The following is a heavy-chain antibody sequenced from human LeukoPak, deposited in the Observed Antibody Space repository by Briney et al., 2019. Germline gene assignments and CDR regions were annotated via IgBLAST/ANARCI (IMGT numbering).Heavy chain of an antibody. CDR1: GVSISSYY. J-gene: IGHJ4*02. Sequence: PSETLSLTCTVSGVSISSYYWSWIRQPPGKGLEWIGYIYHSGSTYYNPSLKSRVTISVDRSKDQFSLKLSSVTAADTAVYYCARNTVTPQSLAIDYWGQGTLVTVSS. V-gene: IGHV4-59*12. D-gene: IGHD4-17*01. CDR3: ARNTVTPQSLAIDY. CDR2: IYHSGST.